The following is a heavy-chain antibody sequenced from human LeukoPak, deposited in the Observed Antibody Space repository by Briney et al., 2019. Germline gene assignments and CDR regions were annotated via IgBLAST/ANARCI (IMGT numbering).Heavy chain of an antibody. CDR2: IYYRGST. J-gene: IGHJ6*02. D-gene: IGHD3-3*01. V-gene: IGHV4-39*01. CDR3: ARAKGYDFWSGYPYYYYYGMDV. Sequence: SETLSLTCTVSGGSISSSSYYWGWIRQPPGKGLEWIGSIYYRGSTYYNPSLKSRVTISVDTSKNQFSLKLSSVTAADTAVYCCARAKGYDFWSGYPYYYYYGMDVWGQGTTVTVSS. CDR1: GGSISSSSYY.